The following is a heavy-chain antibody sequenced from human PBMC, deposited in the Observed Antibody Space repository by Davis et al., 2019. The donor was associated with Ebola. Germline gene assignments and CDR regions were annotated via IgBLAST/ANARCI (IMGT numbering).Heavy chain of an antibody. D-gene: IGHD3-22*01. J-gene: IGHJ4*02. CDR1: GGSTTSSY. CDR3: ARGLTYSYDSSGYY. Sequence: SETLSLTCTVSGGSTTSSYLRWIRQPPGQGLEWIGYISYSGRTNYNPSPKSRVTISVDMSKNQFSLKLSSVTGAATAVYYCARGLTYSYDSSGYYWAQGTLVTDAS. CDR2: ISYSGRT. V-gene: IGHV4-59*12.